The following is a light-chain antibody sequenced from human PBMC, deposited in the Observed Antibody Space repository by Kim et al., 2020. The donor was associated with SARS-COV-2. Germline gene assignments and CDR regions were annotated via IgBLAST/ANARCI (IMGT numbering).Light chain of an antibody. V-gene: IGKV3-11*01. Sequence: EIVLTQSPATLSLSPGERATLSCRASQSITSYLAWYQQKPGQAPRLLIFNASNRATGIPARFSGSGSGTDFTLTISSLEPDDFAVYYCQQRSNWPRTFGGETKFEI. CDR1: QSITSY. J-gene: IGKJ4*01. CDR2: NAS. CDR3: QQRSNWPRT.